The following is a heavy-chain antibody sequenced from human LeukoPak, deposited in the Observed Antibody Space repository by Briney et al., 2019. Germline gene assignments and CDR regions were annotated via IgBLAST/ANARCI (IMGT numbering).Heavy chain of an antibody. V-gene: IGHV4-39*01. J-gene: IGHJ3*02. CDR3: ARGLRSEAARRAFDI. Sequence: SETLSLTCTVSGGSISSSSYYWGWIRQPPGKGLEWIGSIYYSGSTYYNPSLKSRVTISVDTSKNQFSLKLSSVTAADTAVYYCARGLRSEAARRAFDIWGQGTMVTVSS. CDR1: GGSISSSSYY. D-gene: IGHD6-6*01. CDR2: IYYSGST.